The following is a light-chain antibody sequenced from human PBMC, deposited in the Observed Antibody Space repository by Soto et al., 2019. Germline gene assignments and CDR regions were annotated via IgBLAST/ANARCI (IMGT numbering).Light chain of an antibody. CDR1: QSVGDTD. Sequence: EIVLTQSPGTLSLSPGERATLSCRASQSVGDTDLAWYQQKPGQAPRLLMFSTAVRATGVPDRCRCSGCGTDFSLTISRRVPEDYAVYYYQHYDSAPLWTFGQGTKVDIK. V-gene: IGKV3-20*01. J-gene: IGKJ1*01. CDR3: QHYDSAPLWT. CDR2: STA.